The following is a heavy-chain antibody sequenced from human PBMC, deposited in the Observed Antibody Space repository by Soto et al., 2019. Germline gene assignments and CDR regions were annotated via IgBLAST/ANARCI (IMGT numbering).Heavy chain of an antibody. D-gene: IGHD1-7*01. CDR3: ARSPQLELTPYYYYIDV. CDR2: IIPILGIA. J-gene: IGHJ6*03. Sequence: QVQLVQSGAEVKKPGSSVKVSCKASGGTFSSYTISWVRQAPGQGLEWMGRIIPILGIANYAQKFQGRVTITADKSTSTAYMKLSSLRSEDTAVYYCARSPQLELTPYYYYIDVWGKGTTVTVSS. V-gene: IGHV1-69*02. CDR1: GGTFSSYT.